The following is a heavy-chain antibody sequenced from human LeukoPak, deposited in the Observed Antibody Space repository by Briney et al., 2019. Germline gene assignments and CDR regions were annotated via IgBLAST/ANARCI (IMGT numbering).Heavy chain of an antibody. J-gene: IGHJ5*02. D-gene: IGHD2-2*03. V-gene: IGHV1-69*06. CDR3: ARVDIVVVPAAHNWFDP. CDR1: GGTFTSYA. CDR2: IIPIFGTA. Sequence: ASVKVSCKASGGTFTSYAISWVRQAPGQGLEWMGGIIPIFGTANYAQKFQGRVTITADKSTRTAYMELSSLRSEDTAVYYCARVDIVVVPAAHNWFDPWGQGTLVTVSS.